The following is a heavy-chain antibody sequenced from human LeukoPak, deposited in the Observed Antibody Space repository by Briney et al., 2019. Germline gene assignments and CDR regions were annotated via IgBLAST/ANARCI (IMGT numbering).Heavy chain of an antibody. CDR1: GFTFSNAW. V-gene: IGHV3-15*01. CDR3: ARGNILTGKYMVY. CDR2: IKSKTDGGTT. D-gene: IGHD3-9*01. Sequence: GGSLRLSCAASGFTFSNAWMSWVRQAPGKGLEWVGRIKSKTDGGTTDYAAPVKGRFTISRDNSKNTLYLQMNSLRAEDTAVYYCARGNILTGKYMVYWGQGTLVTVSS. J-gene: IGHJ4*02.